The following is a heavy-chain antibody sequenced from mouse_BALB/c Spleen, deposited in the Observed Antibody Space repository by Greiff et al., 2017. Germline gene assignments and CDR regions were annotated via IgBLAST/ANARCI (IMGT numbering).Heavy chain of an antibody. CDR3: ARGGYYGYYFDY. CDR1: GFTFSSFG. V-gene: IGHV5-17*02. Sequence: EVNVVESGGGLVQPGGSRKLSCAASGFTFSSFGMHWVRQAPEKGLEWVAYISSGSSTIYYADTVKGRFTISRDNPKNTLFLQMTSLRSEDTAMYYCARGGYYGYYFDYWGQGTTLTVSS. CDR2: ISSGSSTI. J-gene: IGHJ2*01. D-gene: IGHD2-3*01.